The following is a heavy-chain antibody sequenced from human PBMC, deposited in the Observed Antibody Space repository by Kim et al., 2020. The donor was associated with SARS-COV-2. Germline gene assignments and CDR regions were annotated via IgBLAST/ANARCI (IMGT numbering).Heavy chain of an antibody. CDR3: ARDRPVANYYGSGSYLSYYGMDV. J-gene: IGHJ6*02. D-gene: IGHD3-10*01. CDR1: GGSISSYY. V-gene: IGHV4-59*13. Sequence: SETLSLTCTVSGGSISSYYWSWIRQPPGKGLEWIGYIYYSGSTNYNPSLKSRVTISVDTSKNQFSLKLSSVTAADTAVYYCARDRPVANYYGSGSYLSYYGMDVWGQGTTVTVSS. CDR2: IYYSGST.